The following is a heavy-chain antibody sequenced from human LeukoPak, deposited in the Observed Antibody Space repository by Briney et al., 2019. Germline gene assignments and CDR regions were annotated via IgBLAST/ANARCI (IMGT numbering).Heavy chain of an antibody. CDR2: IYYSGST. CDR3: GSGRLLWFGELLSGNWFDP. Sequence: PSETLSLTCTVSGGSISSSSYYWGWIRQPPGKGLEWIGSIYYSGSTYYNPSLKSRVTISVDTSKNQFSLKLSSVTAAGTAVYYCGSGRLLWFGELLSGNWFDPWGQGTLVTVSS. V-gene: IGHV4-39*01. D-gene: IGHD3-10*01. CDR1: GGSISSSSYY. J-gene: IGHJ5*02.